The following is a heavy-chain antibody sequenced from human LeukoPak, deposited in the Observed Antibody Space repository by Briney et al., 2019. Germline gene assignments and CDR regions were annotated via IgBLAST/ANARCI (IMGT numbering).Heavy chain of an antibody. CDR2: INPNSGAT. Sequence: ASVKVSCKASRYTFTAYYMHWVRQAPGQGPEWMGWINPNSGATNYAQKFQGRVTMTRDTSISTAYMDLSRLRSDDTAVYYCARGRLGATYSYYYYGMDVWGQGTTVTVSS. J-gene: IGHJ6*02. CDR1: RYTFTAYY. V-gene: IGHV1-2*02. CDR3: ARGRLGATYSYYYYGMDV. D-gene: IGHD1-26*01.